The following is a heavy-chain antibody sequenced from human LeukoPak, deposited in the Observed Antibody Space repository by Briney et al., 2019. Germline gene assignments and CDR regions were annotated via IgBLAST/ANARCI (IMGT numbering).Heavy chain of an antibody. CDR3: ALGPSISGGRAQKVDY. CDR2: IKSKSDGGTT. CDR1: GITLSNAW. D-gene: IGHD3-10*01. Sequence: GGSLRLSCAASGITLSNAWMSWVRQAPGKGLEWVGRIKSKSDGGTTAYAAPVKGRFSISRDESKNTVFMQMNSVETEDTAVYYCALGPSISGGRAQKVDYWGKGTLVTVSS. J-gene: IGHJ4*02. V-gene: IGHV3-15*01.